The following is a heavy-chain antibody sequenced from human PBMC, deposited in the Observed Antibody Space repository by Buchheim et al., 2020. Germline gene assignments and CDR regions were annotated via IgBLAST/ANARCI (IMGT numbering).Heavy chain of an antibody. J-gene: IGHJ4*02. CDR1: GYTITGYY. Sequence: QVQLVQSGAEVKKPGASVKVSCKASGYTITGYYMHWVRQAPGQGLEWMGWINPNNGDTNYAQKFQGRVTMTRDTSISTVYMELSRLRSDDTAVYYCAIGSSVWSQGNYWGQGTL. CDR2: INPNNGDT. V-gene: IGHV1-2*02. D-gene: IGHD6-19*01. CDR3: AIGSSVWSQGNY.